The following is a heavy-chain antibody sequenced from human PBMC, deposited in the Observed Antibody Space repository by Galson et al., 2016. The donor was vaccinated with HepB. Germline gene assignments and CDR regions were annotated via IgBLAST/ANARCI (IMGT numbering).Heavy chain of an antibody. V-gene: IGHV4-59*08. J-gene: IGHJ1*01. CDR1: GVSISDYY. CDR3: ARHDSAIFHH. Sequence: ETLSLTCSVSGVSISDYYWSWIRQSPGKGLEWIGYVSHSGDTSYNPSLKSRVTMSVDTSKNQFSLNLSSVTAADSAVYYCARHDSAIFHHWGPGTLVTVSS. D-gene: IGHD2-21*02. CDR2: VSHSGDT.